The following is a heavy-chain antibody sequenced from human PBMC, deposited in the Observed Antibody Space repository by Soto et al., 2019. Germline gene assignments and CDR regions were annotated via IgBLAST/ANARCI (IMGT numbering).Heavy chain of an antibody. V-gene: IGHV4-4*07. J-gene: IGHJ6*02. CDR3: ARYSSSWYDYYYYYGMDV. D-gene: IGHD6-13*01. CDR2: IYTSGGT. CDR1: GGSISSYY. Sequence: QVQLQESGPGLVKPSETLSLTCTVSGGSISSYYWSWIRQPAGKGLEWIGRIYTSGGTNYNPSLKSRVTMSVDTSKNQFSLKLSSVTAADTAVYYCARYSSSWYDYYYYYGMDVWGQGTTVTVSS.